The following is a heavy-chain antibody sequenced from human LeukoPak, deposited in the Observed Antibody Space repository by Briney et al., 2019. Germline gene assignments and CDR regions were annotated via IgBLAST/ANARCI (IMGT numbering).Heavy chain of an antibody. CDR1: GFTFSTYA. CDR2: IGGSGEST. Sequence: HTGGSLRLSCAASGFTFSTYAMSWVRQAPGKGLEWVSAIGGSGESTFYADSVRGRFTISRDNSKNTLFLQMNSLRAEDTAMYYCAKDSLGRDFDCWGQGTLVTVSS. CDR3: AKDSLGRDFDC. V-gene: IGHV3-23*01. J-gene: IGHJ4*02. D-gene: IGHD1-1*01.